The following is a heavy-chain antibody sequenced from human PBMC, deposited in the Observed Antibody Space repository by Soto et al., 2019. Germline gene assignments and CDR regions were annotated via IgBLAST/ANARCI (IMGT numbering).Heavy chain of an antibody. Sequence: GESLKISCNGSGYSFTSYWICWVRQMPGKGLEWMGIIYPGDSYTRYSPSFQGQVTISADKSISTAYLQWSSLKASDTAMYYCARPSDGCNSYYFDYWGQGTLVTVSS. CDR1: GYSFTSYW. CDR2: IYPGDSYT. D-gene: IGHD2-21*02. J-gene: IGHJ4*02. V-gene: IGHV5-51*01. CDR3: ARPSDGCNSYYFDY.